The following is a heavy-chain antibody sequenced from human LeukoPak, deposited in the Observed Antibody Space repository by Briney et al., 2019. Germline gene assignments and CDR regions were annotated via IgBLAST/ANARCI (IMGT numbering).Heavy chain of an antibody. CDR3: VRRRDYGDHSLFDY. V-gene: IGHV3-21*01. CDR1: GFTFSNYN. J-gene: IGHJ4*02. CDR2: ITSSSSYI. D-gene: IGHD4-23*01. Sequence: GGSLRLSCAASGFTFSNYNMNWVRQAPGKGLEWVSSITSSSSYIYYAASVKGRFTVSRDNAKNSLYLQMDSLRIEDSAVYYCVRRRDYGDHSLFDYWGQGTRVTVSS.